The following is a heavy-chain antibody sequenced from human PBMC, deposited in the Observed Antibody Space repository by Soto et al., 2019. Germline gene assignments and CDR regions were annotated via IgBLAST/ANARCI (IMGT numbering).Heavy chain of an antibody. V-gene: IGHV1-8*01. J-gene: IGHJ3*02. Sequence: QVQLVQSGAEVKKPGASVKVSCKASGYTFTSYDINWVRQATGQGLEWMGWMNPNSGNTGYAQKFQGRVTMTRNTSLSTAYMELISLSCEHTAVYYCARRKPRDAFDIWGQGTIVTASS. CDR3: ARRKPRDAFDI. CDR2: MNPNSGNT. CDR1: GYTFTSYD.